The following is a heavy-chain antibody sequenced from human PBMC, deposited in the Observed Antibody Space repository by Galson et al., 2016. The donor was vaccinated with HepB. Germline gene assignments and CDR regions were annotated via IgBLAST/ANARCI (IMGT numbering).Heavy chain of an antibody. D-gene: IGHD2-21*02. CDR1: GSTFNAYF. CDR2: INPSGGST. V-gene: IGHV1-46*02. J-gene: IGHJ6*02. CDR3: ARDPCGGDCYSPYRFYYYDMDV. Sequence: SVKVSCKASGSTFNAYFVHWVRQAPGQGLEWMGIINPSGGSTSYAQKFQGRVTMTRDTSTSTVYMELRSLRSEDTAVYYCARDPCGGDCYSPYRFYYYDMDVWGQGTTVTVSS.